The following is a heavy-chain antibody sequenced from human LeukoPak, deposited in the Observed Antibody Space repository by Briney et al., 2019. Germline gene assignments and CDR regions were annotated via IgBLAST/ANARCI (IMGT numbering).Heavy chain of an antibody. CDR2: ISGSGGST. V-gene: IGHV3-23*01. CDR3: AKDLAGYSSGWYHY. CDR1: GFTFSSYA. Sequence: GGSLRLSCAASGFTFSSYAMSWVRQAPGKGLEWVSAISGSGGSTYYADSVKGRFTISRDNSKNTLYLQINSLRAEDTAVYYCAKDLAGYSSGWYHYWGQGTLVTVSS. D-gene: IGHD6-19*01. J-gene: IGHJ4*02.